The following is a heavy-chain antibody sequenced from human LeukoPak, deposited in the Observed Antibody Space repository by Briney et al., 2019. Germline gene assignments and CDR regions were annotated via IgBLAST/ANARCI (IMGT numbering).Heavy chain of an antibody. V-gene: IGHV3-9*01. CDR1: GFTFDDYA. D-gene: IGHD4-17*01. CDR3: TTGDGTKFDS. Sequence: GRSLRLSCAASGFTFDDYAMHWVRQAPGKGLEWVSSISGNSGSVGYVDSVKGRFTISRDNAKNSLYLQMNRLTLEDTALYYCTTGDGTKFDSWGQGTLVTVSS. J-gene: IGHJ4*02. CDR2: ISGNSGSV.